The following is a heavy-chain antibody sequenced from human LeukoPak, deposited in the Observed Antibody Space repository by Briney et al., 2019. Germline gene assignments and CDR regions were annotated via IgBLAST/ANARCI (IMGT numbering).Heavy chain of an antibody. D-gene: IGHD3-10*01. J-gene: IGHJ3*02. CDR1: GFTFSNTA. CDR2: ISSSSSYI. Sequence: GGSLRLSCAASGFTFSNTAMSWVRQAPGKGLEWVSSISSSSSYIYYADSVKGRFTISRDNAKNSLYLQMNSLRAEDTAVYYCARAEYYYAPYAFDIWGQGTMVTVSS. CDR3: ARAEYYYAPYAFDI. V-gene: IGHV3-21*01.